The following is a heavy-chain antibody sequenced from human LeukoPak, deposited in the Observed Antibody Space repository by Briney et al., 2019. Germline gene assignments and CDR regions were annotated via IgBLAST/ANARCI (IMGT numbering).Heavy chain of an antibody. CDR2: ISSSSSYI. J-gene: IGHJ3*02. D-gene: IGHD3-22*01. CDR3: AREGYYDSSATRRGAFDI. V-gene: IGHV3-21*01. Sequence: GGSLRLSCAASGFTFNSYSMNWVRQAPGKGLEWVSSISSSSSYIYYADSVKDRFTISRDNAKNSLYLQMTSLRAEDTAVCYCAREGYYDSSATRRGAFDIWGQGTMVTVSS. CDR1: GFTFNSYS.